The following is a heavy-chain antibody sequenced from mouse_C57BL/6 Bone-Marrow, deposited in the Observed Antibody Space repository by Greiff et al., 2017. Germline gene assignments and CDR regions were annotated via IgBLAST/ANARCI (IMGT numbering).Heavy chain of an antibody. CDR3: ARDYYGSSTWFAY. Sequence: VQLQQSGPELVKPGASVKMSCKASGYTFTDYNMHWVKQSHGKSLEWIGYINPNNGGTSYNQKFKGKATLTVHKSSSTAYMELRSLTSEDSAVYYCARDYYGSSTWFAYWGRGTLVTVSA. J-gene: IGHJ3*01. CDR1: GYTFTDYN. D-gene: IGHD1-1*01. CDR2: INPNNGGT. V-gene: IGHV1-22*01.